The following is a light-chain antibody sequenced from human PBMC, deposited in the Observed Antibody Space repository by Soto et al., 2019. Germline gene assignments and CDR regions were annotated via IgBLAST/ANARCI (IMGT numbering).Light chain of an antibody. V-gene: IGLV2-14*01. J-gene: IGLJ2*01. Sequence: QSALTQPASVSGSPGQSITISCTGTSSDVGGYNYVSWYQQQPGKAPKLMIYDVSNRHSWVSNRFSGSKSGNTASLTISGLQAEEEADYYCRSYTRSSTLVVFGGGTKLTVL. CDR1: SSDVGGYNY. CDR2: DVS. CDR3: RSYTRSSTLVV.